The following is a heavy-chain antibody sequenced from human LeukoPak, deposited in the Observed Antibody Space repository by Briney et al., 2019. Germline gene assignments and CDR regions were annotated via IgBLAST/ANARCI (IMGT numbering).Heavy chain of an antibody. J-gene: IGHJ4*02. V-gene: IGHV4-59*01. CDR2: IYYSGSR. CDR3: ARWPNCSSTSCPLDY. CDR1: GGSFSSFY. Sequence: PSETLSLTCTVSGGSFSSFYWSWIRQPPGEALEWIGYIYYSGSRNYNPALKSRVTISVDTSKNQFSLKLSSVTAADTAVYYCARWPNCSSTSCPLDYWGQGTLVTVSS. D-gene: IGHD2-2*01.